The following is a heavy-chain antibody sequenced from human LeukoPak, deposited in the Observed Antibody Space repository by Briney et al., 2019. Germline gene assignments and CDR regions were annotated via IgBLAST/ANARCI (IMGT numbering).Heavy chain of an antibody. V-gene: IGHV1-69*01. J-gene: IGHJ6*03. CDR2: LIPIFGTA. D-gene: IGHD2-2*01. Sequence: SVKVFRKASGGTLSRYAVSWVPPAPGQGLECMGGLIPIFGTANYSQKFQGRVPITADESTSTAYMELSSLRSEDAAVDYCASSFRVVPAAPSDYYYMDVWGKGTTVTVS. CDR1: GGTLSRYA. CDR3: ASSFRVVPAAPSDYYYMDV.